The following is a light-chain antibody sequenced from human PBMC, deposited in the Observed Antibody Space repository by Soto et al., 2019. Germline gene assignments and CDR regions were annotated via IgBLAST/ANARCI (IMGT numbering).Light chain of an antibody. CDR1: QTISSW. CDR2: KAT. Sequence: ILVTPSXTSLSSXXXXGXSXXFRASQTISSWVAWYQQKPGKAPKLLIYKATSLETGVPARFSGSGSGTEFNLTISSLQSEDFAVYYCQQYNSYWTFGQGTKVDIK. J-gene: IGKJ1*01. V-gene: IGKV1-5*03. CDR3: QQYNSYWT.